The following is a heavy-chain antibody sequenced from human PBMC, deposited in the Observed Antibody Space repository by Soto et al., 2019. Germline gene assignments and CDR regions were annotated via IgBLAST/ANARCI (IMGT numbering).Heavy chain of an antibody. CDR1: GFTFSSYA. Sequence: PGGSLRLSCAASGFTFSSYAMHWVRQAPGKGLEWVAVISYDGSNKYYADSVKGRFTISRDNSKNTLYLQMSSLRAEDTAVYYCARDRAFTFNAKYYYYGMDVWGQGTTVTVSS. CDR3: ARDRAFTFNAKYYYYGMDV. D-gene: IGHD3-3*02. J-gene: IGHJ6*02. V-gene: IGHV3-30-3*01. CDR2: ISYDGSNK.